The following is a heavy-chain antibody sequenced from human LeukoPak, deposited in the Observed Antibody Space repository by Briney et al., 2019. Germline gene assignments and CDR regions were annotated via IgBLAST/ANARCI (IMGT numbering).Heavy chain of an antibody. CDR3: AKLAGSSGWLFDY. J-gene: IGHJ4*02. Sequence: GGSLRLSCAASGFTFSTYAMNWVRQAPGKGLEWVSGISGSGGSTYYADSVKGRFTISRDNSKNTLYLQMNSLRAEDTAVYCCAKLAGSSGWLFDYWGQGTLVTVSS. V-gene: IGHV3-23*01. D-gene: IGHD6-19*01. CDR2: ISGSGGST. CDR1: GFTFSTYA.